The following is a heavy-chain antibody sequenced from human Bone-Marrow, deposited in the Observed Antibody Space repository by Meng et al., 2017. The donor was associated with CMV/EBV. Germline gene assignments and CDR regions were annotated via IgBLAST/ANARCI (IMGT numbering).Heavy chain of an antibody. CDR2: ISAYNGNT. D-gene: IGHD4-11*01. CDR3: ARGYSNRLPGGFDY. CDR1: GHTFTSYG. Sequence: LVEAGAEVKKPGASVKVPCKASGHTFTSYGISWVRQAPGQGLEWMGWISAYNGNTNYAQKLQGRVTMTTDTSTSTAYMELRSLRSDDTAVYYCARGYSNRLPGGFDYWGQGTLVTVSS. J-gene: IGHJ4*02. V-gene: IGHV1-18*01.